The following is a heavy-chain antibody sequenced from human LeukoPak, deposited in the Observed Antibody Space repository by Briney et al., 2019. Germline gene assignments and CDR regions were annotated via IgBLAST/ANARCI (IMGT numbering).Heavy chain of an antibody. CDR2: INPHTGDT. CDR3: ARGEAPEDK. Sequence: ASVKVSCKASGYTFTGYVHWVRQAPGQGLEWLGWINPHTGDTYHAQKFQGRVTMTSDASVNTAYMQLSRLKSDDTAIYYCARGEAPEDKWGQGTLVTVSS. CDR1: GYTFTGY. J-gene: IGHJ4*02. V-gene: IGHV1-2*02.